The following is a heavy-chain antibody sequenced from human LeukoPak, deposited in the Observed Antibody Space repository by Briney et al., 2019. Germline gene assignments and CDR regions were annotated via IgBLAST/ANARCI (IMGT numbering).Heavy chain of an antibody. CDR1: GFTFSSYW. CDR2: INSDGSST. D-gene: IGHD6-19*01. Sequence: QPGGSLRLSCAASGFTFSSYWMHWVRQAPGKGLVWVSRINSDGSSTSCADSVKGRFTISRDNAKNTLYLQMNSLRAEDTAVYYCARSGGSGWYGDFDYWGQGTLVTVSS. V-gene: IGHV3-74*01. J-gene: IGHJ4*02. CDR3: ARSGGSGWYGDFDY.